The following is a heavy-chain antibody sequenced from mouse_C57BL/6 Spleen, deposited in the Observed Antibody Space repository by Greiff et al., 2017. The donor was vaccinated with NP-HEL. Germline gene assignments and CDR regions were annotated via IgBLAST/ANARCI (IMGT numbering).Heavy chain of an antibody. V-gene: IGHV1-55*01. Sequence: QVQLQQPGAELVKPGASVKMSCTASGSTFTSYWINWVKQRPGQGLEWIGDIYPGSGSTNYNAKFKSKATLTVDTSSSTAYMQLSSRTSEDSAVYYCARGEEGLAYWGQGTLVTVSA. CDR3: ARGEEGLAY. CDR2: IYPGSGST. J-gene: IGHJ3*01. CDR1: GSTFTSYW.